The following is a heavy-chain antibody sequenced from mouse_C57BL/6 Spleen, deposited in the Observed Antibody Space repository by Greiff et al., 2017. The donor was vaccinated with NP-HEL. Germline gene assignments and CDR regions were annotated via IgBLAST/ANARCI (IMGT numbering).Heavy chain of an antibody. CDR2: IDPETGGT. Sequence: VKLQESGAELVRPGASVTLSCKASGYTFTDYEMHWVKQTPVHGLEWIGAIDPETGGTAYNQKFKGKAILTADKSSSTAYMELRSLTSEDSAVYYCTSSLPDGYDLFAYWGQGTLVTVSA. CDR1: GYTFTDYE. V-gene: IGHV1-15*01. J-gene: IGHJ3*01. D-gene: IGHD2-2*01. CDR3: TSSLPDGYDLFAY.